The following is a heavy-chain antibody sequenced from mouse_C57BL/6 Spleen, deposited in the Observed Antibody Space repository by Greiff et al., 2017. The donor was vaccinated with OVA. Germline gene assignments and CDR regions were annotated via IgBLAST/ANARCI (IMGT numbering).Heavy chain of an antibody. V-gene: IGHV5-17*01. J-gene: IGHJ3*01. Sequence: EVKLMESGGGLVKPGGSLKLSCAASGFTFSDYGMHWVRQAPEKGLEWVAYISSGSSTFYYADTVKGRFTIYRDNAKNTLFLQMTSLRSEDTAMYYCARGSSFAYWGQGTLVTVSA. CDR3: ARGSSFAY. CDR2: ISSGSSTF. CDR1: GFTFSDYG.